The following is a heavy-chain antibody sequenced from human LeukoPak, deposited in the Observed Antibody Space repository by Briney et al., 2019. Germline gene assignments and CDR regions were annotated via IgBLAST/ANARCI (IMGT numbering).Heavy chain of an antibody. V-gene: IGHV4-59*01. D-gene: IGHD3-10*01. J-gene: IGHJ4*02. Sequence: SETLSLTCTVSGGSISSYYWSWIRQPPGKGLEWIGYIYYSGSTNYNPSLKSRVTISVDTSKNQFSLKLSSVTAADTAVYYCARIDHTINLCLDYWGQGILVTVSS. CDR3: ARIDHTINLCLDY. CDR2: IYYSGST. CDR1: GGSISSYY.